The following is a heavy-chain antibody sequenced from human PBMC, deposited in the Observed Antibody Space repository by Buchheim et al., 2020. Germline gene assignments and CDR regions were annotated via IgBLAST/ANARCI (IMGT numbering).Heavy chain of an antibody. CDR2: ISGGVST. CDR1: GFTFSSYA. CDR3: AREGRSKAPDY. J-gene: IGHJ4*02. V-gene: IGHV3-23*01. Sequence: EVQLLESGGGLVQPGGSLRLSCAASGFTFSSYAMSWVRQAPGKGLEWVSAISGGVSTHYADSVKGRFTISRDNSKNTLYLQMNTLRAEDTAGYYCAREGRSKAPDYWGQGTL.